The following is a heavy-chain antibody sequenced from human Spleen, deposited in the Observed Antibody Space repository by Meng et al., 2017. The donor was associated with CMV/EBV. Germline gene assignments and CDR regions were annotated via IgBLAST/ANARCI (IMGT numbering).Heavy chain of an antibody. CDR3: ARDLPSIAARPYYYYGMDV. CDR1: GYTFTSYA. V-gene: IGHV1-18*01. CDR2: ISPYNGNT. D-gene: IGHD6-6*01. J-gene: IGHJ6*02. Sequence: ASVKVSCKTSGYTFTSYAISWVRQAPGQGLEWMGWISPYNGNTNYAQKLQGRVAMTTDTSTNTAYMELRSLRSDDTAVYYCARDLPSIAARPYYYYGMDVWGQGTTVTVSS.